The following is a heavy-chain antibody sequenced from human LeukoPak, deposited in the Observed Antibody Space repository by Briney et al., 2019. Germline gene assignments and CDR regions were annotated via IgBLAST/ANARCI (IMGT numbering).Heavy chain of an antibody. CDR3: AKYTVTGAWGRYYYGMDV. Sequence: GGSLRLSCAASGFTFSSYAMSWVRQAPGEGLEWVSAISGSGGSTYYADSVKGRFTISRDNSKNTLYPQMNSLRAEDTAVYYCAKYTVTGAWGRYYYGMDVWGQGTTVTVSS. J-gene: IGHJ6*02. D-gene: IGHD4-4*01. CDR1: GFTFSSYA. CDR2: ISGSGGST. V-gene: IGHV3-23*01.